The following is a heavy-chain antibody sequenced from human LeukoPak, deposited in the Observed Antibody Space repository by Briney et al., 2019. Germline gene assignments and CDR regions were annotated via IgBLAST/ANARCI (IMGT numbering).Heavy chain of an antibody. CDR3: ARGYYDFWSGYYLNAFGI. CDR1: GYTFTSYG. D-gene: IGHD3-3*01. CDR2: ISAYNGNT. J-gene: IGHJ3*02. Sequence: ASVKVSCKASGYTFTSYGISWVRQAPGQGLEWMGWISAYNGNTNYAQKLQGRVTMTTDTSTSTAYMELRSLRSDDTAVYYCARGYYDFWSGYYLNAFGIWGQGTMVTVSS. V-gene: IGHV1-18*01.